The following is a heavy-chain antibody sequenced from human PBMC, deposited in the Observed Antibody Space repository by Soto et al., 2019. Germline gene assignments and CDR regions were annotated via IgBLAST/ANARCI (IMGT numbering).Heavy chain of an antibody. Sequence: QVQLVQSGAEVKKPGASVKVSCKASGYTFTSYAMHWVRQAPGQRLEWMGWINAGNGNTKYSQKFQGRVTITRDTSASTAYMELSSLRSEDTAVYYCARTYCSSTSCYLVGWFEPWGQGTLVTVSS. CDR1: GYTFTSYA. D-gene: IGHD2-2*01. CDR2: INAGNGNT. CDR3: ARTYCSSTSCYLVGWFEP. V-gene: IGHV1-3*01. J-gene: IGHJ5*02.